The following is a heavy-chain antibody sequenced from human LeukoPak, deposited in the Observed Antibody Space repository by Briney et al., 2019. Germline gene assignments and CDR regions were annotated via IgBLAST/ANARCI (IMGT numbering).Heavy chain of an antibody. CDR2: IYSGGST. V-gene: IGHV3-66*04. CDR1: GFTVSSNY. D-gene: IGHD6-19*01. CDR3: ARQVAGDAFDI. Sequence: PGGSLRLSCAASGFTVSSNYMSWVRQAPGKGLEWVSVIYSGGSTYYADSVKGRFTISRDNSKNTLYLQMNSLRAEDTAVYYCARQVAGDAFDIWGQGTMVTVSS. J-gene: IGHJ3*02.